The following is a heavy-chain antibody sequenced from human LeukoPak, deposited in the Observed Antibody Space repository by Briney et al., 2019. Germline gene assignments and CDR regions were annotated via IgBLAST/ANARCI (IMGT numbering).Heavy chain of an antibody. D-gene: IGHD1-26*01. V-gene: IGHV4-39*07. CDR1: AGSISSSSYY. Sequence: SETLSLTCTVTAGSISSSSYYWGWIREPPGKGLEWIGSIYHSGSTYYNPSLKSRVTISVDTSKNQFSLKLSSVTAADTAVYYCARWDGAGSLAFDIWGQGTMVTVSS. CDR3: ARWDGAGSLAFDI. J-gene: IGHJ3*02. CDR2: IYHSGST.